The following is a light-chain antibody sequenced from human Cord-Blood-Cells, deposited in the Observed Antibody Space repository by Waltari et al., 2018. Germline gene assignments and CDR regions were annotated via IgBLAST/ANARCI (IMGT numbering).Light chain of an antibody. Sequence: QSVLTQPPSVSGAPGQRVTISCTGSSSNLGAGYDVTWYQQLPGTAPKLLIYGNSNRPSGVPDRFSGSKSGTSASLAITGLQAEDEADYYCQSYDSSLSGYVFGTGTKVTVL. CDR3: QSYDSSLSGYV. CDR2: GNS. CDR1: SSNLGAGYD. V-gene: IGLV1-40*01. J-gene: IGLJ1*01.